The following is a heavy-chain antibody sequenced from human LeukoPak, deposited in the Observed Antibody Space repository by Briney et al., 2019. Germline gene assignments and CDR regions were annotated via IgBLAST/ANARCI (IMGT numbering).Heavy chain of an antibody. D-gene: IGHD7-27*01. J-gene: IGHJ3*02. CDR1: GYTFTSYD. V-gene: IGHV1-8*01. CDR3: ARSWGDAFAI. CDR2: MNPNSANT. Sequence: ASVKVSCKASGYTFTSYDINWVRQATGQGLEWKGWMNPNSANTGYAQKFQGRVTMTRNTSISTAYMELSSLTSEDTALYYCARSWGDAFAIWGQGTMVTVSS.